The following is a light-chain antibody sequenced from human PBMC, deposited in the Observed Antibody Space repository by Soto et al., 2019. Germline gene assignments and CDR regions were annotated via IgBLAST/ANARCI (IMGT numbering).Light chain of an antibody. J-gene: IGLJ3*02. CDR2: EVS. V-gene: IGLV2-14*01. Sequence: QSVLTQPASVSGSPGQSITISCTGTSSDVGGYNYVSWYQQHPGKAPKLMIYEVSNRPSGVSNRFSGSKSGNTASLTISGLQAEDEADYYCSLYTSSSTYWVFGGGTKVTVL. CDR3: SLYTSSSTYWV. CDR1: SSDVGGYNY.